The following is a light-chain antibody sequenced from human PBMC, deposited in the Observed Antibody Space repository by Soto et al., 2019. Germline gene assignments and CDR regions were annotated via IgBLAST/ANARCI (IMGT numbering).Light chain of an antibody. CDR1: QIISSY. Sequence: DIQMTQSPSSLSASVGDRVSITFRASQIISSYLNWYQQKPGKAPKLLIYAASSLQSGVPSRFSGSGSGTDFTLTISSLQPEDCAIYFCQQANSFPITFGQGTRLEIK. CDR3: QQANSFPIT. J-gene: IGKJ5*01. CDR2: AAS. V-gene: IGKV1-39*01.